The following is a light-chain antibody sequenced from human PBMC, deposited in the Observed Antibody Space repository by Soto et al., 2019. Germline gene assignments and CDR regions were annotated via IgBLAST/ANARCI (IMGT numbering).Light chain of an antibody. CDR1: QSVSSSS. V-gene: IGKV3-20*01. J-gene: IGKJ1*01. CDR3: QQYGSSPRT. Sequence: EIVLTQSPGTLSLSPGERATLSCRASQSVSSSSLAWYQQKPGQAPRLLIYGASSRATGIPDRFSGSGSGTDFTLTISRLEPEDFAVYYCQQYGSSPRTFGQGTKLESK. CDR2: GAS.